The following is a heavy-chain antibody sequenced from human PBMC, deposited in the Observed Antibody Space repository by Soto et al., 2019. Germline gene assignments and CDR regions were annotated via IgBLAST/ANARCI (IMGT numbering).Heavy chain of an antibody. Sequence: EVQLVESGGGLVQPGGSLRLSCAASGFTVSTDWMYWVRQAPGKGLEWISVIKSGGNTNYADSVEGRFSISRDNSKNTKYLQMNSLRGEDTAVYYCVRENYYYGMDVWGQGTTVTVSS. V-gene: IGHV3-66*01. CDR3: VRENYYYGMDV. J-gene: IGHJ6*02. CDR2: IKSGGNT. CDR1: GFTVSTDW.